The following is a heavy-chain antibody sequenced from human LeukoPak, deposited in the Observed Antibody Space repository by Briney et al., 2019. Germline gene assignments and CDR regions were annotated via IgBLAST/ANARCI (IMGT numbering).Heavy chain of an antibody. CDR1: GFTFSSYG. V-gene: IGHV3-30*02. Sequence: GGSLRLSCAASGFTFSSYGMHWVRQAPGKGLEWVAFIRYDGSNKYYADSVKGRFTISRDNSKNTLYLQMNSLRAEDTAVYYCAKEATMNYYYYYMDVWGKGTTVTISS. J-gene: IGHJ6*03. CDR3: AKEATMNYYYYYMDV. D-gene: IGHD3-22*01. CDR2: IRYDGSNK.